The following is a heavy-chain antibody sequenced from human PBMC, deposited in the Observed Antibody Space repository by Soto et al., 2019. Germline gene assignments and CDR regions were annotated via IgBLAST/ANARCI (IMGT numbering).Heavy chain of an antibody. CDR1: GGSFSGYY. V-gene: IGHV4-34*01. CDR2: INHSGST. Sequence: SETLSLTCAVYGGSFSGYYWSWIRQPPGKGLEWIGEINHSGSTNYNPSLKSRVTISVDTSKNQFSLKLSSVTSADTAVYYCVRGRSPRWNGMDVWGQGTTVTVSS. CDR3: VRGRSPRWNGMDV. J-gene: IGHJ6*02. D-gene: IGHD2-15*01.